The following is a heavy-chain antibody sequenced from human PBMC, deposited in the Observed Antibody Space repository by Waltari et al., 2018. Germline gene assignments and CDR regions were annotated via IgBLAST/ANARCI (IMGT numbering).Heavy chain of an antibody. CDR2: INHSGST. Sequence: QVQLQQWGAGLLKPSETLSLTCAVYGGSFSGYYWSWIRQPPGKGLEWIWEINHSGSTNYNPSLKSRVTISVDTSKNQFSLKLSSVTAADTAVYYCARQNYYDSSGHDYWGQGTLVTVSS. CDR1: GGSFSGYY. V-gene: IGHV4-34*01. J-gene: IGHJ4*02. D-gene: IGHD3-22*01. CDR3: ARQNYYDSSGHDY.